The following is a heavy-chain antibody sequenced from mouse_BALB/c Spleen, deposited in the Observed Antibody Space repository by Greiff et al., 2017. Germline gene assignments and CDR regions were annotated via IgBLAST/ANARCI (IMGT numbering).Heavy chain of an antibody. D-gene: IGHD1-1*01. CDR3: ARANFITTVGGAMDY. CDR1: GFSLTSYG. CDR2: IWAGGST. J-gene: IGHJ4*01. V-gene: IGHV2-9*02. Sequence: VKLMESGPGLVAPSQSLSITCTVSGFSLTSYGVHWVRQPPGKGLEWLGVIWAGGSTNYNSALMSRVSISKDNSKSQVFLKMNSLQTDDTAMYYCARANFITTVGGAMDYWGQGTSVTVSS.